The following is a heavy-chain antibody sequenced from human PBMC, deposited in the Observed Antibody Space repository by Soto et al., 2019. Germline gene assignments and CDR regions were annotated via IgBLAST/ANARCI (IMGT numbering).Heavy chain of an antibody. J-gene: IGHJ4*02. CDR2: IYYSGST. V-gene: IGHV4-59*01. Sequence: SETLSLTCTVSGGSISSYYWSWIRQPPGKGLEWIGYIYYSGSTNYNPSLKSRVTISVDTSKNQFSLKLSSVTAADTAVYYCARGGGYSSGWRDYWGQGTLVTV. D-gene: IGHD6-19*01. CDR3: ARGGGYSSGWRDY. CDR1: GGSISSYY.